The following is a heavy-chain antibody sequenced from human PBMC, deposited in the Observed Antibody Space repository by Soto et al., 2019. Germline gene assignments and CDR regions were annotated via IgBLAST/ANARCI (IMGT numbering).Heavy chain of an antibody. J-gene: IGHJ6*02. CDR2: IYHSGST. D-gene: IGHD3-3*01. CDR1: GGSISSSNW. V-gene: IGHV4-4*02. Sequence: SETLSLTCAVSGGSISSSNWWSWVRQPPGKGLEWIGEIYHSGSTNYNPSLKSRVTISVDKSKNQFSLKLSSVTAADTAVYYCARDDPVVGVVKRYYYYGMDVWGQGTTVTVSS. CDR3: ARDDPVVGVVKRYYYYGMDV.